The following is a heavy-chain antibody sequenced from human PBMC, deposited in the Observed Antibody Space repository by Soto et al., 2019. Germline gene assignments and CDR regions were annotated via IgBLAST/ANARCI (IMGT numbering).Heavy chain of an antibody. CDR2: ISSSASAT. Sequence: QVELVESGGGLVKPGGSLRLSCGASGFTFSDYYMTWIRQAPGKGLEWVSYISSSASATAYADSVKGRFTIYRDNTKNSLFLQINSLRAEDTAVYYCEIGGYDLLTGHYQPFSYWGQGTLVTVSS. D-gene: IGHD3-9*01. J-gene: IGHJ4*02. CDR1: GFTFSDYY. V-gene: IGHV3-11*01. CDR3: EIGGYDLLTGHYQPFSY.